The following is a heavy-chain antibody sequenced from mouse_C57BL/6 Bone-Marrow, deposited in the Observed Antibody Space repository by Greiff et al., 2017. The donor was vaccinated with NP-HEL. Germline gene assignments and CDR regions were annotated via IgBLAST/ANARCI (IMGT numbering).Heavy chain of an antibody. CDR3: ARYRASTGTRAMDY. Sequence: VNVVESGAELAKPGASVKLSCKASGYTFTSYWMHWVKQRPGQGLEWIGYINPCSGYTKYNQKFKDKATLTADKSSSTAYMQLSSLTYEDSAVYYCARYRASTGTRAMDYWCQGTSVTVSS. CDR2: INPCSGYT. V-gene: IGHV1-7*01. J-gene: IGHJ4*01. CDR1: GYTFTSYW. D-gene: IGHD4-1*02.